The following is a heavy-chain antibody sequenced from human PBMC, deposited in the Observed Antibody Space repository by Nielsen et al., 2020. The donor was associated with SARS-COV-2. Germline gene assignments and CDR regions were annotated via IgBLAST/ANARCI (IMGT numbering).Heavy chain of an antibody. CDR1: GGTFSSYA. Sequence: SVKVSCKASGGTFSSYAISWVRQAPGQGLEWMGGIIPIFGTANYAQKFQGRVTITADKSTSTAYMELSSLRSEDTAVYYCASNALGAAVYYFDYWGQGTLVTVSS. CDR2: IIPIFGTA. J-gene: IGHJ4*02. V-gene: IGHV1-69*06. CDR3: ASNALGAAVYYFDY. D-gene: IGHD2-2*01.